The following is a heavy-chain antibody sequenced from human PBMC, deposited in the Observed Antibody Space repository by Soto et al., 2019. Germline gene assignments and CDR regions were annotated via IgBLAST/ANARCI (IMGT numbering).Heavy chain of an antibody. CDR2: ISAYNGNT. CDR1: GYTFTSYG. Sequence: ASVKVSCKASGYTFTSYGISWVRQAPGQGLEWMGWISAYNGNTNYAQKLQGRVTMTTDTSTSTAYMELRSLRSDDTAVYYCARAYCGGDCWSGYYFDYWGQGTLVTV. V-gene: IGHV1-18*01. CDR3: ARAYCGGDCWSGYYFDY. D-gene: IGHD2-21*02. J-gene: IGHJ4*02.